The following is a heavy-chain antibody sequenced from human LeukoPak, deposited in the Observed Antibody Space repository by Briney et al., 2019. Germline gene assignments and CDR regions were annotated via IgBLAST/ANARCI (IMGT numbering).Heavy chain of an antibody. CDR1: GFTFSSYG. CDR2: IWYDGSNK. Sequence: GGSLRLSCAASGFTFSSYGMHWVRQAPGKGLEWVAVIWYDGSNKYYADSVKGRFTISRDNSKNTLYLQMNSLRAEETAVYYCAKSGSRYYYYYYMDVWGKGTTVTVSS. CDR3: AKSGSRYYYYYYMDV. V-gene: IGHV3-33*06. D-gene: IGHD1-26*01. J-gene: IGHJ6*03.